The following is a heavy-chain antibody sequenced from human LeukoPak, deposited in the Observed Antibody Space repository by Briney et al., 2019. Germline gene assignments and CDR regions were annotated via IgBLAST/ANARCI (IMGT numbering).Heavy chain of an antibody. Sequence: ASVKVSCKASGYTFTSYYMHWVRQAPGQGLEWMAIINPSGGSTRYAQKFQGRVTMTRDTSTNTVYMELSSLRSADTAVYYCARDPRPSYDSSDYYYPGDYWGQGTLVTVSS. CDR3: ARDPRPSYDSSDYYYPGDY. D-gene: IGHD3-22*01. V-gene: IGHV1-46*01. CDR1: GYTFTSYY. CDR2: INPSGGST. J-gene: IGHJ4*02.